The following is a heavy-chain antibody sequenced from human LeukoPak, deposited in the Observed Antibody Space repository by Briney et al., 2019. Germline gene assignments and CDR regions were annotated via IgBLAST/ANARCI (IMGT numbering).Heavy chain of an antibody. CDR1: GYPFTSYY. Sequence: ASVKVSCKASGYPFTSYYLRWVRQAPGEGLEWMAVIIPSGGSTGNAQKFQGRVTMTSDTSTSTVYMELSRLRSEDTAVYYCARDRGRVAVAGNDNTLDIWGQGTMVTVSS. D-gene: IGHD6-19*01. V-gene: IGHV1-46*01. CDR3: ARDRGRVAVAGNDNTLDI. CDR2: IIPSGGST. J-gene: IGHJ3*02.